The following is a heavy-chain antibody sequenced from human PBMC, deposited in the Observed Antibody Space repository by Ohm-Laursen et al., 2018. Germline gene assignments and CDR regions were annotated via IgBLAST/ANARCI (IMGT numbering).Heavy chain of an antibody. V-gene: IGHV1-8*01. J-gene: IGHJ3*02. Sequence: VKVSCKTSGYTFINYDIHWVRQASGQGLEWMGWMNPKSGDTGYAHKFQGRVTMARNASISTANMEMSSLRSEDTAVYYCARGRLSGTRRALDIWGQGTMVTVSS. CDR2: MNPKSGDT. D-gene: IGHD1-7*01. CDR3: ARGRLSGTRRALDI. CDR1: GYTFINYD.